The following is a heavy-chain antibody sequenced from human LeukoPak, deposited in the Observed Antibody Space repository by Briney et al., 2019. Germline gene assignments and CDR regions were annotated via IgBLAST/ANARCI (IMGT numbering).Heavy chain of an antibody. J-gene: IGHJ6*02. CDR1: GGSFSGYY. CDR2: INHSGST. D-gene: IGHD3-16*01. CDR3: SRLKSAMGAYYYYYYGMDV. Sequence: SETLSLTCAVYGGSFSGYYWSWIRQPPGKGLEWIGEINHSGSTNYNPSLKSRVTISVDTSKNQFSLKLSSVTAADTAGYYWSRLKSAMGAYYYYYYGMDVWGQGTTVTVSS. V-gene: IGHV4-34*01.